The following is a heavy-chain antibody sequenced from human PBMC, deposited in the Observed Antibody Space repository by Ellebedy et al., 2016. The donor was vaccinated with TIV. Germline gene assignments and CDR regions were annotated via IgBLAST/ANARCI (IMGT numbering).Heavy chain of an antibody. J-gene: IGHJ4*02. CDR2: ISRSSSCI. Sequence: GESLKISCAASGFTFSSYSMNWVRQAPGKGLEWVSSISRSSSCIYYADSVKGRFTISRDNSKNTLYLQMNSLRAEDTAVYYCAKGNNYDILTGYEAPFDYWGQGTLVTVSS. CDR3: AKGNNYDILTGYEAPFDY. CDR1: GFTFSSYS. D-gene: IGHD3-9*01. V-gene: IGHV3-21*04.